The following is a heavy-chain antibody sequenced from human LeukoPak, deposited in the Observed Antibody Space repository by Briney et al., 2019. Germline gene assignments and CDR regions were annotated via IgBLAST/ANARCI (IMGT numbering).Heavy chain of an antibody. Sequence: SETLSLTCTVSGGSISSHYWTWLRQSPVKGLEWIGDISNSGSTSYNPPLKSRVTISIDTSKNQFSLKLSSVTAADTAVYYCGRDALVGYFSYYYMDVWGKGTTVTVSS. J-gene: IGHJ6*03. D-gene: IGHD2-15*01. CDR2: ISNSGST. CDR3: GRDALVGYFSYYYMDV. CDR1: GGSISSHY. V-gene: IGHV4-59*11.